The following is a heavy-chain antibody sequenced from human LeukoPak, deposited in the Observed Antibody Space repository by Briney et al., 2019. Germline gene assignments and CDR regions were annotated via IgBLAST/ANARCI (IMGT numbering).Heavy chain of an antibody. Sequence: PSETLSLTCTVSGGSISSYYWSWIRQPPGKGLEWIGYIYYSGSTNYNPSLKSRVTISVDTSKNQFSLKLSSVTAADTAVYYCARIDSSGYYYLSDYWGQGTLVTVSS. D-gene: IGHD3-22*01. CDR3: ARIDSSGYYYLSDY. CDR2: IYYSGST. CDR1: GGSISSYY. V-gene: IGHV4-59*01. J-gene: IGHJ4*02.